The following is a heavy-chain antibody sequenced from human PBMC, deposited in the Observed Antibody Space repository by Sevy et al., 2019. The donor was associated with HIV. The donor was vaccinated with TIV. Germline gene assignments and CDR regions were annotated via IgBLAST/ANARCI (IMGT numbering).Heavy chain of an antibody. V-gene: IGHV1-8*01. CDR2: MSPNSGKT. D-gene: IGHD1-26*01. CDR1: GYTFTNYD. CDR3: ARGPNSGRYRDYYYYYGMDV. J-gene: IGHJ6*02. Sequence: ASVKVSCKASGYTFTNYDINWVRQATGQGLEWMGWMSPNSGKTGYAQKFQGRVTMTRNTSISTAYMELSSLGSEDTAVYYCARGPNSGRYRDYYYYYGMDVCGQGTAVTVSS.